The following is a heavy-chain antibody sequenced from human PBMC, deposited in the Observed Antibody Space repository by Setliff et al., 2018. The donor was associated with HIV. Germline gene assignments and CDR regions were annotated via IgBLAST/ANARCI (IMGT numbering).Heavy chain of an antibody. CDR2: ISNSGSTI. D-gene: IGHD3-22*01. Sequence: GGSLRLSCAASGFTFSDYYMSWIRQAPGKGLEWVSYISNSGSTIYYADSVKGRFSISRDNAKNTLFLQMNSLRAEDTAVYYCARFDDSNGFDYWGQGTLVTVSS. CDR3: ARFDDSNGFDY. CDR1: GFTFSDYY. J-gene: IGHJ4*02. V-gene: IGHV3-11*04.